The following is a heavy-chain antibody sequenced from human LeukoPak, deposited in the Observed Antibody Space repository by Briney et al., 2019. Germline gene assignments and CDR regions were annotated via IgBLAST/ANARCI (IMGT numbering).Heavy chain of an antibody. J-gene: IGHJ4*02. CDR1: GGSFSGYY. CDR2: INHSGST. Sequence: SETLSLTCAVYGGSFSGYYWSWIRQPPGKGLEWIGEINHSGSTNYNPSLKSRVTISVDTSKNQFSLKLSSVTAADTAVYYCARGRDCSSTSCYNSFDYWGQGTLVTVSS. D-gene: IGHD2-2*01. CDR3: ARGRDCSSTSCYNSFDY. V-gene: IGHV4-34*01.